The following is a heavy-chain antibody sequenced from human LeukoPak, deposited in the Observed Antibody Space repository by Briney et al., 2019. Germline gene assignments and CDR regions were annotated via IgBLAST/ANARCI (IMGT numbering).Heavy chain of an antibody. Sequence: SETLSLTCTVSGGSISSSSYYWGWIRQPPGKGREWIGSIYYSGSTYYNPSLKSRVTISVDTSKNQFSLKLSSVTAADTAVYYCARAAEGGYFDFWGQGTLVTVSS. J-gene: IGHJ4*02. V-gene: IGHV4-39*07. D-gene: IGHD6-13*01. CDR1: GGSISSSSYY. CDR3: ARAAEGGYFDF. CDR2: IYYSGST.